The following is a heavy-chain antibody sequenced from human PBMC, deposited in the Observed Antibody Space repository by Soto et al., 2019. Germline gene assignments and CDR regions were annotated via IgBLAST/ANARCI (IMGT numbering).Heavy chain of an antibody. CDR3: AGVTWFRGMDV. CDR2: THYRSKWSF. V-gene: IGHV6-1*01. Sequence: PSQTLSLTCVISGDSVSSDTGAWNWIRQSPSRGLEWLGRTHYRSKWSFDYAISVKSRITIDPDTSKNQFSLHLDSLTPEDTAVYYCAGVTWFRGMDVWGQGSPVTVPS. CDR1: GDSVSSDTGA. J-gene: IGHJ6*02. D-gene: IGHD3-10*01.